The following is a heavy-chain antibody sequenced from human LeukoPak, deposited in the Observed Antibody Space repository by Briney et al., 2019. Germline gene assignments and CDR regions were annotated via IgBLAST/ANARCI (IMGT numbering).Heavy chain of an antibody. Sequence: SETLSLTCSVSGRSISSSSYYWGWIRQPPGKGLEWFGSIYYSGSTYYNPSPKSRVTISVGTSKNQFSLKLSSVTAADTAVYYCARQVAPLLRFLEWSPVGCDPWGQGTLVTVSS. CDR1: GRSISSSSYY. CDR2: IYYSGST. J-gene: IGHJ5*02. V-gene: IGHV4-39*01. D-gene: IGHD3-3*01. CDR3: ARQVAPLLRFLEWSPVGCDP.